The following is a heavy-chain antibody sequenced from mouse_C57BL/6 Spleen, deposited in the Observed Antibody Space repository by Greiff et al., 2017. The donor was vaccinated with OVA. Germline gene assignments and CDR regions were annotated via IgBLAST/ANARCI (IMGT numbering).Heavy chain of an antibody. D-gene: IGHD2-3*01. V-gene: IGHV1-82*01. CDR1: GYAFSSSW. Sequence: QVQLQQSGPELVKPGASVKISCKASGYAFSSSWMNWVKQRPGKGLEWIGRIYPGDGDTNYNGKFKGKATLTADKSSSTAYMQLSSLTSEDSAVYFCATPDGYPRSWYFDVWGTGTTVTVSS. CDR2: IYPGDGDT. CDR3: ATPDGYPRSWYFDV. J-gene: IGHJ1*03.